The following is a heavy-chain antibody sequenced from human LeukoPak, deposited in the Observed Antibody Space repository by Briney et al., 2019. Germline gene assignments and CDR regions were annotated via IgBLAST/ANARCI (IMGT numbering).Heavy chain of an antibody. D-gene: IGHD2-15*01. V-gene: IGHV1-46*01. CDR2: INPSGGST. J-gene: IGHJ4*02. CDR1: GYILTSYY. Sequence: ASVKVSCKASGYILTSYYMHWVRQAPGQGLEWMGIINPSGGSTRYAQKFQGRVTMTRDTSTSTVYMELSSLRSEDTAVYYCARAPGYCSGGSCSWFDYWGQGTLVTVSS. CDR3: ARAPGYCSGGSCSWFDY.